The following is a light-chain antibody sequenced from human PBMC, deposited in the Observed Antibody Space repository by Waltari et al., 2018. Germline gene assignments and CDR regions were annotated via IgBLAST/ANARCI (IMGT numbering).Light chain of an antibody. V-gene: IGKV3-20*01. Sequence: EIVLTQSPGTLSLSPGERATVSCRASQSLSAHSLAWYQQKPGQAPRLLSYGTASRATCVPDRFSGNWAGTDFTLTLSRLEPGDFAVYFFHHYGGSPYTFGQGTNLEIK. CDR3: HHYGGSPYT. CDR2: GTA. J-gene: IGKJ2*01. CDR1: QSLSAHS.